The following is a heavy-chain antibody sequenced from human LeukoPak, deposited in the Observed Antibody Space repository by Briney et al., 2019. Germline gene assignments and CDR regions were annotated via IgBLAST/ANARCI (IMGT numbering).Heavy chain of an antibody. D-gene: IGHD3-10*01. CDR3: AKGGGFDY. CDR2: ISYDGSNK. CDR1: GFTFSSYG. J-gene: IGHJ4*02. V-gene: IGHV3-30*18. Sequence: GRSLRLSCAASGFTFSSYGMHWVRQAPGKGLEWVAVISYDGSNKYYADSVKGRFTISRDNSKNTLYLQMNSLRAEDTAVYYCAKGGGFDYWGQGTLVTVSS.